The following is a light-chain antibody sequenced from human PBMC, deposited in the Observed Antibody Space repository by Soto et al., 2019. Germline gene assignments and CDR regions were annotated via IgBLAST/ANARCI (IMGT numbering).Light chain of an antibody. J-gene: IGKJ1*01. CDR2: KAS. V-gene: IGKV1-5*03. CDR3: QQYSRFAWT. Sequence: DIQMTQSPSTLSASVGDRVTITCRASQSIDKWLAWYQQKPGKAPKLLIYKASILQSGVQSRFSGSGSGTEFTLTISSLQPYDVGSYFCQQYSRFAWTFGQGTKVEI. CDR1: QSIDKW.